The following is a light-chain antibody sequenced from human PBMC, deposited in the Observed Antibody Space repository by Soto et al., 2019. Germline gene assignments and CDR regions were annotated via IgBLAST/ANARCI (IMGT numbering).Light chain of an antibody. CDR1: RDIGSD. CDR3: QHYKMYSPWT. Sequence: QSTSSLSASLADKINLTCRASRDIGSDLSWYQQKPGKAPTLLIYAASNLQSGVPSRFRGSRSGTEFTLTISSLQPDDFATYYCQHYKMYSPWTFGQGTKVDI. J-gene: IGKJ1*01. V-gene: IGKV1-6*01. CDR2: AAS.